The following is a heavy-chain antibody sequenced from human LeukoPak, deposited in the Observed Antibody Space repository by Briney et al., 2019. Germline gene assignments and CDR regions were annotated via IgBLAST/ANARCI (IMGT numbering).Heavy chain of an antibody. CDR1: EFTFSKFP. Sequence: GGSLRLSCAASEFTFSKFPMGWVRQAPGRGLEWVSAISASGDVTFHADSVRGRFTISRDNSKSTLFLQMNDLRVEDTAKFYCAKETPGIAAAGIGLGFDYWGQGTLVTVSS. J-gene: IGHJ4*02. CDR2: ISASGDVT. CDR3: AKETPGIAAAGIGLGFDY. D-gene: IGHD6-13*01. V-gene: IGHV3-23*01.